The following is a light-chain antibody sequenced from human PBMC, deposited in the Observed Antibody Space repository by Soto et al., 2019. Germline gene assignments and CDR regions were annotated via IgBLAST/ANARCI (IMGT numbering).Light chain of an antibody. V-gene: IGKV3-20*01. Sequence: EIVLTQSPGTLSLSPGEGATLSCXASQSVSSSYIAWYQQRPGQTPSLLIYGASTRATGIPDRFSGSGSGTHFTLTISRLEPEDFAVYYCQQYGSSGTFGQGTKVDIK. CDR1: QSVSSSY. CDR2: GAS. J-gene: IGKJ1*01. CDR3: QQYGSSGT.